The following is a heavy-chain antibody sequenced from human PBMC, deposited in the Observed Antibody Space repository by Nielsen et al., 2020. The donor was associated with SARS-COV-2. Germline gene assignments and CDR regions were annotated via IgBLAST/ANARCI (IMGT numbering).Heavy chain of an antibody. CDR2: INAGNGYT. J-gene: IGHJ4*02. CDR3: ARGGVNGWWDY. Sequence: ASVKVSCKASGYRFTSYAIHWARQAPGQGLESMGWINAGNGYTEYSQNFQGRVTITTDTSATTAYMEVRYLKSEDTAVFYCARGGVNGWWDYWGQGTLVTVSS. CDR1: GYRFTSYA. V-gene: IGHV1-3*01. D-gene: IGHD6-19*01.